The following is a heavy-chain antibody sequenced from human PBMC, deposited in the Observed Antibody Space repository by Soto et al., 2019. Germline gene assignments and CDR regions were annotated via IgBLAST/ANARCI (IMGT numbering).Heavy chain of an antibody. CDR2: MNPNSGNT. CDR3: ARGYCSGGSCYSVPRYYYYYYGMDV. J-gene: IGHJ6*02. Sequence: VASVKVSCKASGYTFTSYDINWVRQATGQGLEWMGWMNPNSGNTGYAQKFQGRVTMTRNTSISTAYMELSSLRSEDTAVYYCARGYCSGGSCYSVPRYYYYYYGMDVWGQGTTVTVSS. D-gene: IGHD2-15*01. CDR1: GYTFTSYD. V-gene: IGHV1-8*01.